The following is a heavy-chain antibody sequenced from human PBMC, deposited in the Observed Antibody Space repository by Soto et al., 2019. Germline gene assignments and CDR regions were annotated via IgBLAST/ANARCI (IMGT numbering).Heavy chain of an antibody. D-gene: IGHD1-1*01. CDR3: AKDGTTAGIHYYGMDI. V-gene: IGHV3-23*01. CDR1: GFTLTSYG. CDR2: IGRGGDT. Sequence: GGSLRLSCEVSGFTLTSYGMNWVRQAPDKGLEWVSTIGRGGDTFYADSGRGRFTISRDNSKNTLFLQMNSLRAEDTALYFCAKDGTTAGIHYYGMDIWGQGTTVTVSS. J-gene: IGHJ6*02.